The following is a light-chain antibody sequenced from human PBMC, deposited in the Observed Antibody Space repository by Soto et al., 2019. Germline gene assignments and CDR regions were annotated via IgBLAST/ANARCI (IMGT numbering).Light chain of an antibody. CDR3: QQRSSWPS. J-gene: IGKJ3*01. CDR1: QSVSSF. CDR2: DAF. V-gene: IGKV3-11*01. Sequence: EIVLTQSPVILSLSPGDRATLSCRASQSVSSFIAWYQQKPGQAPRLLIYDAFNRASGIPARFSGSGSGTDFTLPISSLEPEDVAVYYCQQRSSWPSFGPGTKVDVK.